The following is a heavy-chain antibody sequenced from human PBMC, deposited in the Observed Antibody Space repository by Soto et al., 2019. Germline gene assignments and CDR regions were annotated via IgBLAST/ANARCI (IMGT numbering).Heavy chain of an antibody. Sequence: QVQLQESGPGLVKPSETLSLTCTVSGGSISRYYWSWIRQPAGKGLEWIGRIYASGSTVYNPSLQSRVTMSVATSKNQFSLQMTSVTAADTAVYYCARDSPPLDYWGQGTLVTVSS. CDR2: IYASGST. V-gene: IGHV4-4*07. J-gene: IGHJ4*02. CDR3: ARDSPPLDY. CDR1: GGSISRYY.